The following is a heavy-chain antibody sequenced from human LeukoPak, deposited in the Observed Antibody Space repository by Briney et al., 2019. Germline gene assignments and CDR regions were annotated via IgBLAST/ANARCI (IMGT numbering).Heavy chain of an antibody. CDR3: ARGGTVLRYFDWSEYYYGMDV. D-gene: IGHD3-9*01. CDR2: ISAYNGNT. V-gene: IGHV1-18*01. J-gene: IGHJ6*02. CDR1: GYTFTSYG. Sequence: ASVKVSCKASGYTFTSYGISWVRQAPGQGLEWMGWISAYNGNTNYAQKLQGRVTMTTDTSKSTAYMELRSLRSDDTAVYYCARGGTVLRYFDWSEYYYGMDVWGQGTTVTVSS.